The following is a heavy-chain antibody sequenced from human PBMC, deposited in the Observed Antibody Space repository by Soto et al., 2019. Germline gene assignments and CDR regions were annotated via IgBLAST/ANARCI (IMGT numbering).Heavy chain of an antibody. J-gene: IGHJ4*02. Sequence: SETLSLTCSLYSGSLSGYYWSWIRQPPGKGLEWIGEISPSGTTNYSPSLKSRVSISVDTSKNQFSLNLTSLTAADTAVYYCARAPKVSGSAQTRPDFWGQGSLVTVPQ. CDR1: SGSLSGYY. V-gene: IGHV4-34*01. D-gene: IGHD6-6*01. CDR2: ISPSGTT. CDR3: ARAPKVSGSAQTRPDF.